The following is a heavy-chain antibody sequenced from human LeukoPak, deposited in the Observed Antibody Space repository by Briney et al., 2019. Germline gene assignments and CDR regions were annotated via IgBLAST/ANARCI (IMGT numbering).Heavy chain of an antibody. CDR3: VRGGRVLYYFDY. J-gene: IGHJ4*02. D-gene: IGHD4/OR15-4a*01. Sequence: GGSLRLSCVASGFIFSGHTMNWVRQAPGKGLDWVSSITTGGSYKYYADSVKGRFTISRDNAKNSLYLQIDSPRAEDTAVYYCVRGGRVLYYFDYWGQGTLVTVSS. CDR1: GFIFSGHT. CDR2: ITTGGSYK. V-gene: IGHV3-21*01.